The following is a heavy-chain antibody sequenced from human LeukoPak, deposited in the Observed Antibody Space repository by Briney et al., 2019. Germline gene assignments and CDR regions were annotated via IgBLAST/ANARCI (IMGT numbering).Heavy chain of an antibody. J-gene: IGHJ4*02. CDR1: GFTFSSYE. CDR2: ISSSGSTI. V-gene: IGHV3-48*03. D-gene: IGHD6-13*01. Sequence: PGGSLRLSCAASGFTFSSYEMNWVRQAPGKGLEWVSCISSSGSTIYYADSVKGRFTISRDNAKNSLYLQMNSLRAEDTAVYYCARAAAGSFDYWGQGTLVTVSS. CDR3: ARAAAGSFDY.